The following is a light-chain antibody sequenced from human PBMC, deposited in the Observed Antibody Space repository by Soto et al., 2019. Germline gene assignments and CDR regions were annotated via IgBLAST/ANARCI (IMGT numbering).Light chain of an antibody. Sequence: DIQMTQSPSTLSASVGDRVTITCRASQSISSWLAWYQQKPGKAPKLLIYKASSLESGVPSRFSGSGSGTESTLTISSLQPDDFATYYCQHYNSYPCTFGQGTKLEIK. V-gene: IGKV1-5*03. J-gene: IGKJ2*02. CDR3: QHYNSYPCT. CDR2: KAS. CDR1: QSISSW.